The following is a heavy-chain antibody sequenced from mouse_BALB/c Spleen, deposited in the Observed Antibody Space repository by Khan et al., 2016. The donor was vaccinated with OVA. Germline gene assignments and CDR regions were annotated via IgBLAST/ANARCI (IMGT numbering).Heavy chain of an antibody. J-gene: IGHJ2*01. D-gene: IGHD1-1*01. V-gene: IGHV3-2*02. CDR1: GYSITSDYA. CDR2: ISYSVRT. CDR3: ARSATITTVVATDFDY. Sequence: VQLKESGPGLVKPSQSLSLTCTVTGYSITSDYAWNWIRQFPGNKLEWMGYISYSVRTSYNPSLKSRISITRDTSKNQFFLQLNSVTTEDTATYYCARSATITTVVATDFDYWGQGTTLTVSS.